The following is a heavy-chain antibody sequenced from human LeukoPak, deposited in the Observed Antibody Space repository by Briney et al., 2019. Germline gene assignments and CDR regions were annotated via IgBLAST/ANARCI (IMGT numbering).Heavy chain of an antibody. CDR1: GDTLAELS. J-gene: IGHJ6*02. Sequence: ASVKVSCKVSGDTLAELSIHWLRQAGGKGLEWMGGFDVEKGETIYSQKFQGRVIMTEDISRDTAYLDLSSLISEDTAVYYCATELRLGGLDVWGQGTTVTVSS. CDR2: FDVEKGET. D-gene: IGHD3-3*01. CDR3: ATELRLGGLDV. V-gene: IGHV1-24*01.